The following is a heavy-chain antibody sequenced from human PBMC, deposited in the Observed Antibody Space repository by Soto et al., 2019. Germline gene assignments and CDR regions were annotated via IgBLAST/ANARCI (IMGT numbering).Heavy chain of an antibody. CDR2: IYYSGST. J-gene: IGHJ5*02. D-gene: IGHD3-3*01. CDR3: ARFERGYYDNVWFDP. Sequence: ASETLSLTCTVSGGSISSGGYYWSWIRQHPGKGLEWIGYIYYSGSTYYNPSLKSRVTISVDTSKNQFSLKLSSVTAADTAVYYCARFERGYYDNVWFDPWGQGTRVTVSS. CDR1: GGSISSGGYY. V-gene: IGHV4-31*03.